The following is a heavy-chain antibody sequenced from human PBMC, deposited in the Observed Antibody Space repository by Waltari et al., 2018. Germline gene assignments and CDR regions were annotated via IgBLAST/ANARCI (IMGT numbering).Heavy chain of an antibody. V-gene: IGHV1-69*04. CDR1: GGTFSSYA. CDR2: IIPILGIA. CDR3: ARDLDIVVVPAAMRAAFDI. D-gene: IGHD2-2*01. J-gene: IGHJ3*02. Sequence: QVQLVQSGAEVKKPGSSVKVSCKASGGTFSSYAISWVRQAPGHGLEWMGGIIPILGIANYAQKFQGRVTITADESTSTAYMELSSLRSEDTAVYYCARDLDIVVVPAAMRAAFDIWGQGTMVTVSS.